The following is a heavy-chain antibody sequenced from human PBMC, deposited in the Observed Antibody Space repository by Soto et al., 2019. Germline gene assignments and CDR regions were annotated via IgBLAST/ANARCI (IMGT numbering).Heavy chain of an antibody. CDR1: GGSISRGGYY. V-gene: IGHV4-31*03. J-gene: IGHJ4*02. CDR3: AYHPNYDILTGYAENDY. CDR2: IYYSGST. Sequence: QVQLQESGPGLVKPSQTLSLTCTVSGGSISRGGYYWSWIRQHPGKGPEGIGYIYYSGSTYYTQSLKSRVTMSVDTSKNQFSLKLSSVTAADTAVYYCAYHPNYDILTGYAENDYRGQGNLVTASS. D-gene: IGHD3-9*01.